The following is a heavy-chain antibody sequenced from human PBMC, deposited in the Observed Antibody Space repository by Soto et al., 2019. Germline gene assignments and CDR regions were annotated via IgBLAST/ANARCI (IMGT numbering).Heavy chain of an antibody. Sequence: ASVKVSCKASGYTFTSYDINWVRQATGQGLEWMGWMNPNSGNTGYAQKFQGRVTMTRNTSMSTAYMELSSLRSEDTAVYYCARGGNEMATTDYWGQGTLVTVSS. D-gene: IGHD5-12*01. CDR3: ARGGNEMATTDY. CDR1: GYTFTSYD. V-gene: IGHV1-8*01. CDR2: MNPNSGNT. J-gene: IGHJ4*02.